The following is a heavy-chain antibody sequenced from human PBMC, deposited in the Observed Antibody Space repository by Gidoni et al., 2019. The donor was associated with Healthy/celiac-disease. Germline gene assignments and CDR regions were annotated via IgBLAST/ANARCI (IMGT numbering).Heavy chain of an antibody. CDR2: IYYSGST. CDR3: ARGVFEGWLQLFNWFDP. Sequence: QVQLQESGPGLVKPSETLSLTCPVSGGSIRSHYWSWIRQPPGKGLEWIGYIYYSGSTNYNPSLKSRVTISVDTSKNQFSLKLSSVTAADTAVYYCARGVFEGWLQLFNWFDPWGQGTLVTVSS. J-gene: IGHJ5*02. CDR1: GGSIRSHY. V-gene: IGHV4-59*11. D-gene: IGHD5-12*01.